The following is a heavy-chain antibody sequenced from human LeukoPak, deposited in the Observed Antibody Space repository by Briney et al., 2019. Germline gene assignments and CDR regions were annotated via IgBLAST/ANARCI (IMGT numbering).Heavy chain of an antibody. J-gene: IGHJ5*02. D-gene: IGHD3-10*01. V-gene: IGHV3-64*01. Sequence: PGGSLRLSCAASGFTFSSYAMHWVRQAPGKGLEYVSAISSNGGSTYYANSVKGRFTISRDNSKNTLYLQMNSLRAEDTAVYYCAKDEYYYGSGTNWFDPWGQGTLVTVSS. CDR1: GFTFSSYA. CDR2: ISSNGGST. CDR3: AKDEYYYGSGTNWFDP.